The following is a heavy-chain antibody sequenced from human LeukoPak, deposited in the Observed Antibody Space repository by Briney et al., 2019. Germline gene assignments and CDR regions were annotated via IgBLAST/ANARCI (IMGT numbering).Heavy chain of an antibody. Sequence: ASVKVSCKASGYTFTSYDINWVRQATGQGLEWMGWMNPNSGNTGYAQKFQGRVTMTRNTSISTAYMELSSLRSEDTAVYYCARRIAVAGTPFDYWGQGTLVTVSS. D-gene: IGHD6-19*01. CDR3: ARRIAVAGTPFDY. J-gene: IGHJ4*02. V-gene: IGHV1-8*01. CDR2: MNPNSGNT. CDR1: GYTFTSYD.